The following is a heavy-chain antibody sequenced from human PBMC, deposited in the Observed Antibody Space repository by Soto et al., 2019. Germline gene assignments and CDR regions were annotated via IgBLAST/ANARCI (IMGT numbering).Heavy chain of an antibody. D-gene: IGHD2-15*01. V-gene: IGHV1-46*01. CDR3: ARETVVAATPGRNYYYGMDV. Sequence: QVQLVQSGAEVKKPGASVKVSCKASGYTFTSYYMHWVRQAPGQGLEWMGIINPSGGSTSYAQKVQGRVTMTRDTSTSTVYMELSSLRSEDTAVYYCARETVVAATPGRNYYYGMDVWGQGTTVTVSS. CDR2: INPSGGST. J-gene: IGHJ6*02. CDR1: GYTFTSYY.